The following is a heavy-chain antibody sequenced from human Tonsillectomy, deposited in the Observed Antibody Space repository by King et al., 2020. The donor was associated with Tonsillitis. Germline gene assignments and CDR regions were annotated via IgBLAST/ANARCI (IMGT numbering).Heavy chain of an antibody. CDR1: GYSFTEYY. CDR3: AKEWAGSGFGHLFMYYGLDV. D-gene: IGHD3-10*01. CDR2: INPSGDSI. V-gene: IGHV1-46*04. Sequence: VQLVESGAEVKKPGASVKVSCKTSGYSFTEYYIHWVRQAPGQGLEWMGIINPSGDSISYAQNLQGRVTMTRDTSTSTVHMELSSLRSEDTAVYYCAKEWAGSGFGHLFMYYGLDVWGQGTTVTVSS. J-gene: IGHJ6*02.